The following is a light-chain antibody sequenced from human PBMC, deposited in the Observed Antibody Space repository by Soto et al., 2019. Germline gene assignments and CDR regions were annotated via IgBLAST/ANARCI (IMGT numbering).Light chain of an antibody. CDR1: QSISSC. V-gene: IGKV1-5*03. Sequence: DIQRTQSPSTLSASVGDRVTITCRASQSISSCLAWYHQKPGKAPNLLIYKATNLQSGVPSRFSGSGSGADFTLTISSLQPDDFATYCCQQYSTYPLTCGGGTKVEIK. J-gene: IGKJ4*01. CDR2: KAT. CDR3: QQYSTYPLT.